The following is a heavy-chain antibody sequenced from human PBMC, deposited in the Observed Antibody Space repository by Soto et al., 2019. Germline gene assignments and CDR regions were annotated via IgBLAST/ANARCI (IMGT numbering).Heavy chain of an antibody. V-gene: IGHV4-30-2*01. Sequence: SETLSLTCAVSGGSISSGGYSWSWIRQPPGKGLEWIGYIYHSGSTYYNPSLKSRGTISVDRSKNQCSLKLSSVTAADTAVYYCARTSSSSRFSLNWFDPWGQGTLVTVSS. CDR1: GGSISSGGYS. CDR3: ARTSSSSRFSLNWFDP. D-gene: IGHD6-6*01. J-gene: IGHJ5*02. CDR2: IYHSGST.